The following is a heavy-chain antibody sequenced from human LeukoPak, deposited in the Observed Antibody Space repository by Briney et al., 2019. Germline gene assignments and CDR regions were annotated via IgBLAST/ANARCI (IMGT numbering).Heavy chain of an antibody. Sequence: GGSLRLSCAASGFTFSSYSMHWVRQAPGKGLEWVAVISYDGSNKYYADSVKGRFTISRDNSKNTLYLQMNSLRAEDTAVYYCARYCSSTSCSKAFDIWGQGTMVTVSS. CDR3: ARYCSSTSCSKAFDI. CDR2: ISYDGSNK. CDR1: GFTFSSYS. V-gene: IGHV3-30-3*01. D-gene: IGHD2-2*01. J-gene: IGHJ3*02.